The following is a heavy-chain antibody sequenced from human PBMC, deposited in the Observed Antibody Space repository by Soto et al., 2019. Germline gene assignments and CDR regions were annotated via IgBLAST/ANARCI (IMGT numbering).Heavy chain of an antibody. Sequence: GASVKVSCKASGYTFTSYAMHCVRQAPGQMLEWMGWINACNGNTKYSQKFQGRVTITRDTSASTAYMELSSLRSEDTAVYYCARGSGWYFGWFDPWGQGTLVTVSS. V-gene: IGHV1-3*01. CDR1: GYTFTSYA. CDR2: INACNGNT. CDR3: ARGSGWYFGWFDP. J-gene: IGHJ5*02. D-gene: IGHD6-19*01.